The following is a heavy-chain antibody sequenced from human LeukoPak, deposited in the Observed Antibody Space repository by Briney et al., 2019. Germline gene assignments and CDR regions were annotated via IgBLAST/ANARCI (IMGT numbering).Heavy chain of an antibody. CDR1: GFTFSSYS. V-gene: IGHV3-64*01. J-gene: IGHJ2*01. Sequence: PGGSLRLSCAASGFTFSSYSMNWVRQAPGKGLDFVSAISSDGGITYYSNSVEGRFTISRDNSKNTLYLQMGSLRAEDMAVYYCARRRADGDYKLGYFDLWGRGTLVTVSS. D-gene: IGHD4-17*01. CDR3: ARRRADGDYKLGYFDL. CDR2: ISSDGGIT.